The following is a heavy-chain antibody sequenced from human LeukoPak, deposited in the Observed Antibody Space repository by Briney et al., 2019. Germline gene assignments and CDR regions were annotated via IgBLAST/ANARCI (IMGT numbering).Heavy chain of an antibody. CDR3: ARGQCSSPSCHYFDY. CDR1: GFTVSSIY. V-gene: IGHV3-66*01. J-gene: IGHJ4*02. CDR2: INYGGNS. Sequence: PGGSLTLSCAASGFTVSSIYMNWVRQAPGKGLEWVSVINYGGNSYYADSVKGRFTISRDNSKNTLYLQMNSLRAEDTAVYYCARGQCSSPSCHYFDYWGQGTLVTVSS. D-gene: IGHD2-2*01.